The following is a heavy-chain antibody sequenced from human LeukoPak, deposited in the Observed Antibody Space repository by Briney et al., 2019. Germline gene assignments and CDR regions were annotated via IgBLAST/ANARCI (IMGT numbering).Heavy chain of an antibody. CDR2: ISGHNGDT. CDR3: ARSGLYSSSWRTSDF. Sequence: GASVKVSCTAPGYTFSSNAINWVRQATGQRLEWMGWISGHNGDTRYSQKFQDRITLTRDTSASTGYMELTSLTSEDTAVYYCARSGLYSSSWRTSDFWGQGTLVTVSS. CDR1: GYTFSSNA. D-gene: IGHD6-19*01. J-gene: IGHJ4*02. V-gene: IGHV1-3*01.